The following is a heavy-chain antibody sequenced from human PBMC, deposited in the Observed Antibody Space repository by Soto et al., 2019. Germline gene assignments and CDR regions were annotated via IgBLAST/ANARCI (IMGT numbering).Heavy chain of an antibody. Sequence: SETLSLTCTVSGGSISSYYWSWIRQPSWKGLEWIGRIYTSVSTNYNPSLKSRVTMSVDTSKNQFSLKLSSVTAADTAVYYCARGPVSSSWYYYYYGMDVWGQGTTVTVSS. V-gene: IGHV4-4*07. J-gene: IGHJ6*02. CDR1: GGSISSYY. CDR3: ARGPVSSSWYYYYYGMDV. D-gene: IGHD6-13*01. CDR2: IYTSVST.